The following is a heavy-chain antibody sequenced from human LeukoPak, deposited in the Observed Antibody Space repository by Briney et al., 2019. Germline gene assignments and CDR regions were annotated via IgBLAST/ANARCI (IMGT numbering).Heavy chain of an antibody. CDR3: VRDSDDYYWALDF. Sequence: SQTLSLTCAISGDSVSNNIATWNWVRQSPSRGLEWLGRTYYRSRWGNDYAISVKGRITINPDTSRNQFSLQVNSVTLEDTAVYYCVRDSDDYYWALDFWGQGTPVTVSS. J-gene: IGHJ4*02. CDR1: GDSVSNNIAT. V-gene: IGHV6-1*01. CDR2: TYYRSRWGN. D-gene: IGHD3-10*01.